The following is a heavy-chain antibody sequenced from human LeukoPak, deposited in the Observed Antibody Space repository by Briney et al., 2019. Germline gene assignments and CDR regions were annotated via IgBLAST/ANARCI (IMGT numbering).Heavy chain of an antibody. Sequence: GGSLRLSCAASGFTFSSYAMSWVRQAPGKGLEWVSAISGSGGSTYYADSVKGRFTISRDNSKNTLYLQMNSLRAEGTAVYYCAKRSITMVRGVTYYYGMDVWGKGTTVTVPS. CDR2: ISGSGGST. J-gene: IGHJ6*04. V-gene: IGHV3-23*01. CDR1: GFTFSSYA. D-gene: IGHD3-10*01. CDR3: AKRSITMVRGVTYYYGMDV.